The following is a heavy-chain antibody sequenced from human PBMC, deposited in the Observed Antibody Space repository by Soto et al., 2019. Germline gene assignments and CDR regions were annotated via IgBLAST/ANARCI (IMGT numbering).Heavy chain of an antibody. D-gene: IGHD3-9*01. CDR1: GFTFSSYA. V-gene: IGHV3-23*01. CDR3: AKVLTGYYYYFEY. CDR2: VGGSGEYT. Sequence: PGGSLRLSCAASGFTFSSYAMIWVRQAPGKGLEWVSGVGGSGEYTYYADSVKGRFTISRDNSKNTVYLQISSLRAEDTAVYYCAKVLTGYYYYFEYWGQGTLVTVSS. J-gene: IGHJ4*02.